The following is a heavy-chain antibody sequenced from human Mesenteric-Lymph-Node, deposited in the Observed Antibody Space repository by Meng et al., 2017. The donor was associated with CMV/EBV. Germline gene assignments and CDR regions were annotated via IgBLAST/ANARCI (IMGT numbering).Heavy chain of an antibody. J-gene: IGHJ4*02. Sequence: SGDSISSGGNYWNWIRQHPGKGLEWIGYIFYSGSTYHNPSLKSRVSMSIDTSKNQFSLKLSSVTAADTAVYYFARDSVVAAGVLDYWGQGILVTVSS. CDR1: GDSISSGGNY. CDR2: IFYSGST. V-gene: IGHV4-31*02. CDR3: ARDSVVAAGVLDY. D-gene: IGHD6-13*01.